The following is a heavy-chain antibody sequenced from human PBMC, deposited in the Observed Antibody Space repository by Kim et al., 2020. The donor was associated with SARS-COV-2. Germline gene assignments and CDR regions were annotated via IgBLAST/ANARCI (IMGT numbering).Heavy chain of an antibody. D-gene: IGHD3-22*01. V-gene: IGHV3-23*01. J-gene: IGHJ4*02. Sequence: VKGRFTISRDNSKNTLYLQMNSLRAEDTAVYYCAKGTYYYDSSGYYPSDYWGQGTLVTVSS. CDR3: AKGTYYYDSSGYYPSDY.